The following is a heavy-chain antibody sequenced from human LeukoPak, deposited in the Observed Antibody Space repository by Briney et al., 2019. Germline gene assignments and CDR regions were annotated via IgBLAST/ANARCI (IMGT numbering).Heavy chain of an antibody. CDR2: IGADNANT. CDR3: ARSGRTVTTHFDY. J-gene: IGHJ4*02. CDR1: GYTFVSYG. V-gene: IGHV1-18*01. D-gene: IGHD4-17*01. Sequence: GASVKVSCKASGYTFVSYGISWVRQAPGQGLEWMGWIGADNANTNYVQKLQGGGTMTTDTSKNTAYMELRSLTSDDTAVYFCARSGRTVTTHFDYWGQGTLVTVSS.